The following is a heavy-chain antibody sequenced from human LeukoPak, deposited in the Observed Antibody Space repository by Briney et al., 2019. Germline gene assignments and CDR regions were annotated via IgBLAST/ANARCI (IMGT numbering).Heavy chain of an antibody. CDR3: ARAPYGDFDAFDI. D-gene: IGHD4-17*01. V-gene: IGHV4-59*06. CDR2: IYYSGST. CDR1: GSIITYY. Sequence: KASETLSLTCTAGSIITYYWSWIRQHPGKGLEWIGYIYYSGSTYYNPSLKSRVTISVDTSKNQFSLKLSSVTAADTAVYYCARAPYGDFDAFDIWGQGTMVTVSS. J-gene: IGHJ3*02.